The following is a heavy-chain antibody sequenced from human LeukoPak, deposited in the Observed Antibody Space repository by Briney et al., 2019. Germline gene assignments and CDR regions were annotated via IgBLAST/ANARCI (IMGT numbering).Heavy chain of an antibody. CDR1: GYTFTSYY. J-gene: IGHJ6*03. D-gene: IGHD6-13*01. CDR3: AAADPYYYYYMDV. Sequence: ASVKVSCKASGYTFTSYYMHWVRQAPGQGLEWMGIINPSGGGTSYAQKFQGRVTMTRDTSTSTVYMELSSLRSEDTAVYYCAAADPYYYYYMDVWGKGTTVTVSS. CDR2: INPSGGGT. V-gene: IGHV1-46*01.